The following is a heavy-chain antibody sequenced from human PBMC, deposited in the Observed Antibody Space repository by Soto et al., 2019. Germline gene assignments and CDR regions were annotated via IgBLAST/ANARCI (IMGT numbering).Heavy chain of an antibody. CDR2: MAHDGSNQ. Sequence: QVQLVESGGGVVQPGGSLRLSCAASGFTFSSYGMQWVRQSPGEGLEWVAIMAHDGSNQYYGDSVKGRFTISRDISKNTLYLQMDSLRPEDTAVYYCARSSGGSSYYPPDYWGQGTLVTVSS. J-gene: IGHJ4*02. V-gene: IGHV3-30*03. CDR3: ARSSGGSSYYPPDY. D-gene: IGHD2-15*01. CDR1: GFTFSSYG.